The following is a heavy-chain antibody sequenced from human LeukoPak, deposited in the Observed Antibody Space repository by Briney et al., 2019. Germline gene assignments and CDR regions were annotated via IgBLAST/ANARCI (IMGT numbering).Heavy chain of an antibody. CDR3: GRDSLGGDY. Sequence: GGSLRLSCAASGFSFSTFGMHWARRAPGKGLEWVAVIRNDGSRKFYAESVKGRFTISRDNSQNTLYLQMNRLRAEDTAVYYCGRDSLGGDYWGQGTLVTVSS. CDR2: IRNDGSRK. V-gene: IGHV3-33*08. CDR1: GFSFSTFG. J-gene: IGHJ4*02. D-gene: IGHD3-16*01.